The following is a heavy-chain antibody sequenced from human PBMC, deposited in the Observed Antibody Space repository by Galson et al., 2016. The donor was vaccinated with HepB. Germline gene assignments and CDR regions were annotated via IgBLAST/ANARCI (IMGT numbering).Heavy chain of an antibody. V-gene: IGHV1-2*02. CDR1: GYTFAGYY. CDR2: VNPNSGAT. J-gene: IGHJ5*02. D-gene: IGHD6-13*01. CDR3: ARVPGSTYNTWFDP. Sequence: SVKVSCKASGYTFAGYYMHWVRQAPGQGLEWLGWVNPNSGATKFAQNFQGRLTMTTDTSTNTGYMELSGLRSADTAFYYCARVPGSTYNTWFDPWGQGTLVTVSS.